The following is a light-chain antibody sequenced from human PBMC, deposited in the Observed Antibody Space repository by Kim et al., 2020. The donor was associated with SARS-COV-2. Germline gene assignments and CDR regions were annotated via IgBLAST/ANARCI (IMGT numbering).Light chain of an antibody. CDR2: DVS. J-gene: IGLJ1*01. CDR3: CSYAGRYTYV. CDR1: SSDVGGYNY. V-gene: IGLV2-11*01. Sequence: QSVTISCTGTSSDVGGYNYVSWYQQQSGKAPKVMIYDVSKRPSGVPDRFSGSKSGNTASLTISGLQAEDEADYYCCSYAGRYTYVFATGTKVTVL.